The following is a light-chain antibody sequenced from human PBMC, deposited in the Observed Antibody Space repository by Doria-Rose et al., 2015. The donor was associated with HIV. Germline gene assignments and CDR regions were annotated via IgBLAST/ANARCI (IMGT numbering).Light chain of an antibody. CDR3: HQYGTSWT. V-gene: IGKV3-20*01. Sequence: EIVLAQSPGTLSLSPGERATLSCRASQSFSSTYLAWYQQKPGQAPSLLIYDGSTRATGIPDRFSASVSGTDFTLTINRLEPEDFALYYCHQYGTSWTFGQGTKVEI. CDR1: QSFSSTY. J-gene: IGKJ1*01. CDR2: DGS.